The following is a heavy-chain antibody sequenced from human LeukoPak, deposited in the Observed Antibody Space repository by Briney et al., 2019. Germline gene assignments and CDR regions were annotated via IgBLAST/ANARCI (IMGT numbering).Heavy chain of an antibody. V-gene: IGHV3-11*01. CDR3: ARVQKEYSYGRD. Sequence: GGALRLSCAASGFTFSDYYMSWIGRAPGKGLEWVSYISSSGSTIYYADSVQGRFTISRDNAKNSLYLQMNSLRAEDTAVYYCARVQKEYSYGRDWGQGTLVTVSS. CDR1: GFTFSDYY. CDR2: ISSSGSTI. J-gene: IGHJ4*02. D-gene: IGHD5-18*01.